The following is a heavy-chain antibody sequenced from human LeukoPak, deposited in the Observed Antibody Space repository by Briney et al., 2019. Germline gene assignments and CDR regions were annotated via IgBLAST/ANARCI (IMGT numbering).Heavy chain of an antibody. CDR1: GITFSSYS. V-gene: IGHV3-33*03. Sequence: PGGSLRLSCAASGITFSSYSMSWVRQAPGKGLEWVALIYYDGSSKYYADSVKGRFTISRDNSKNTLYLEMNSLRAEDTAVYYCAKVASTTWSPFDHWGQGILVTVSS. CDR3: AKVASTTWSPFDH. J-gene: IGHJ4*02. CDR2: IYYDGSSK. D-gene: IGHD6-13*01.